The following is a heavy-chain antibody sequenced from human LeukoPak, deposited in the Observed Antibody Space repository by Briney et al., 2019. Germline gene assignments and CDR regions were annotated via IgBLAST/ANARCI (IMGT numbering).Heavy chain of an antibody. V-gene: IGHV4-34*01. CDR2: INHSGST. CDR1: GGSFSGYY. J-gene: IGHJ4*02. Sequence: SETLSLTCAVYGGSFSGYYWSWIRQPPGKGLERIGEINHSGSTNYNPSLKSRVTISVDTSKNQFSLKLSSVTAADTAVYYCARGWGYSYGYLFNYWGQGTLVTVSS. CDR3: ARGWGYSYGYLFNY. D-gene: IGHD5-18*01.